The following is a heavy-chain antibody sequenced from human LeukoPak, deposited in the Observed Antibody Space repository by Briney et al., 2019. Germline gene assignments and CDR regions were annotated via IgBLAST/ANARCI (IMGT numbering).Heavy chain of an antibody. CDR2: TDHYGQRT. Sequence: GGSLRLSCVASGLSFTDYWMHWVRQVPGEGLLWVARTDHYGQRTEYADSVKGRFTISRDNSKNTLYLQMNSLRAEDTAVYHCANGGSMAHEKIHNWGQGTLVTVSS. CDR3: ANGGSMAHEKIHN. CDR1: GLSFTDYW. J-gene: IGHJ4*02. V-gene: IGHV3-74*03. D-gene: IGHD2/OR15-2a*01.